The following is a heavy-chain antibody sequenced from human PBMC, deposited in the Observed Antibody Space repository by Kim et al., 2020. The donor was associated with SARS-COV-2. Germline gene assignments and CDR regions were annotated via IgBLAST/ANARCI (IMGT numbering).Heavy chain of an antibody. D-gene: IGHD6-19*01. CDR1: GFTFSSYG. CDR2: ISYDGSNK. J-gene: IGHJ4*02. Sequence: GGSLRLSCAASGFTFSSYGMHWVRQAPGKGLEWVAVISYDGSNKYYADSVKGRFTISRDNSKNTLYLQMNSLRAEDTAVYYCALHSSGWYFDYWGQGTLVTVSS. V-gene: IGHV3-30*03. CDR3: ALHSSGWYFDY.